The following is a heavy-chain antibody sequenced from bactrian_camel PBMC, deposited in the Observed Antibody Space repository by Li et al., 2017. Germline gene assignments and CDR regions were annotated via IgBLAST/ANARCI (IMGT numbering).Heavy chain of an antibody. CDR2: IAKDDYTH. CDR3: AAVGGGDLSAIQALGFGPGIFGY. CDR1: GNTIENHA. Sequence: HVQLVESGGGSVQAGASLRLSCKASGNTIENHAMGWFRRVPGGQREGVAAIAKDDYTHTYANSVEGRFTLSKDNTKNTLYLQMNSLKPEDTALYYCAAVGGGDLSAIQALGFGPGIFGYWGQGTQVTVS. J-gene: IGHJ6*01. V-gene: IGHV3S53*01. D-gene: IGHD3*01.